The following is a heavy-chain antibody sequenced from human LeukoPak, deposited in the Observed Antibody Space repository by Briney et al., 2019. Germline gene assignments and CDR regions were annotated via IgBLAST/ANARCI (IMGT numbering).Heavy chain of an antibody. CDR2: ISAGGYYPYYADT. D-gene: IGHD6-19*01. V-gene: IGHV3-23*01. J-gene: IGHJ4*02. CDR1: GFTFNNYV. Sequence: GGSLRLSCAASGFTFNNYVMSWVRQAPGKGLEWVSVISAGGYYPYYADTNYADSVKGRFTISRDNSKNTLYLQMNSLRAEGTAVYYCAKVAYGDSIAVAGHFDYWGQGTLVTVSS. CDR3: AKVAYGDSIAVAGHFDY.